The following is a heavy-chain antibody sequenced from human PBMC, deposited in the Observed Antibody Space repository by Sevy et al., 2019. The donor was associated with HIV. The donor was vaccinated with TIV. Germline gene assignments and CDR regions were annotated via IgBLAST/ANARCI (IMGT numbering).Heavy chain of an antibody. Sequence: GGSLRLSCAASGFIFSNSNMNWVRQAPGKGLQWVSSITSESGYIYYADSVKGRFIISRDNAKNSVYLQMNSLRADDTAVYYCARDRVQPSHWYFDLWGRGTLVTVSS. CDR2: ITSESGYI. CDR3: ARDRVQPSHWYFDL. J-gene: IGHJ2*01. V-gene: IGHV3-21*01. D-gene: IGHD3-10*01. CDR1: GFIFSNSN.